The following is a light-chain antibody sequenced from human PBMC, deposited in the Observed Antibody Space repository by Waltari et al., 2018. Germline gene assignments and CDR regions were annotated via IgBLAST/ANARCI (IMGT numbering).Light chain of an antibody. Sequence: DIVMTQSPDSLAVSLGERATINCKSSQSVLHSSNNKNYLAWYQQKPGQPPKLLIYWASTRESGVPDRFSGSRSGTDFSLTISSLQAEDVAVYYCQQYYDTLWWTFGQGTKVEIK. J-gene: IGKJ1*01. CDR2: WAS. CDR3: QQYYDTLWWT. CDR1: QSVLHSSNNKNY. V-gene: IGKV4-1*01.